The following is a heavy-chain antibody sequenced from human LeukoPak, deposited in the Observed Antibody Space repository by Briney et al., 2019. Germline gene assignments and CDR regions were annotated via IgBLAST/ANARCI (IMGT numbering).Heavy chain of an antibody. CDR1: GGSISSYY. CDR3: ARRPSRGIVVVPAAIVAFDI. V-gene: IGHV4-59*01. Sequence: SETLSLTCTVSGGSISSYYWSWIRQPPGKGLDWIGYIYYSGSTNYNPSLKSRVTISVDTSKNQFSLKLSSVTAADTAVYYCARRPSRGIVVVPAAIVAFDIWGQGTMVTVSS. D-gene: IGHD2-2*02. CDR2: IYYSGST. J-gene: IGHJ3*02.